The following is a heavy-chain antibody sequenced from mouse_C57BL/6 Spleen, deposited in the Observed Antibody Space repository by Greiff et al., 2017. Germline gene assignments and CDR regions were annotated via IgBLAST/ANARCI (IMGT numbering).Heavy chain of an antibody. V-gene: IGHV1-76*01. CDR2: IYPGSGNT. J-gene: IGHJ2*01. CDR3: ARDLRSFDY. CDR1: GYTFTDYY. D-gene: IGHD1-1*01. Sequence: QVQLKESGAELVRPGASVKLSCKASGYTFTDYYINWVKQRPGQGLEWIARIYPGSGNTYYNEKFKGKATLTAEQSSSTAYMQLSSLTSEDSAVYFCARDLRSFDYWGQGTTLTVSS.